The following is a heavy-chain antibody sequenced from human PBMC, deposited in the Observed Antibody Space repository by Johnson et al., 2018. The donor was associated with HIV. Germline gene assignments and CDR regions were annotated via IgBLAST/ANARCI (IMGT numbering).Heavy chain of an antibody. CDR2: IYSGGTT. CDR1: GFTVSSNH. D-gene: IGHD3-22*01. V-gene: IGHV3-66*01. J-gene: IGHJ3*02. Sequence: VLLVESGGGLVQPGGSLRLSCAASGFTVSSNHMSWVRQAPGKGLEWVSFIYSGGTTYYADSVKGRFTISRDSSKNTLYLQMNSLRAEDTALYYCARLQSSGYWSFDAFDIWGEGTMVIVSS. CDR3: ARLQSSGYWSFDAFDI.